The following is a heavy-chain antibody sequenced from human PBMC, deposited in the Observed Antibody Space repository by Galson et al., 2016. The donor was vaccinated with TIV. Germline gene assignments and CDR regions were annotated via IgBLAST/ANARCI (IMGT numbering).Heavy chain of an antibody. J-gene: IGHJ1*01. Sequence: SVKVSCKASGYNFSKYDINWVRQAAGQGLEWMGRMNPNTGDTGYAERFQGRLTMTSDTSLHAAFMDLRGLRSEDAAVYFCARVSPEGDERSTDFQHWGQGTLITVS. CDR3: ARVSPEGDERSTDFQH. CDR2: MNPNTGDT. CDR1: GYNFSKYD. V-gene: IGHV1-8*01. D-gene: IGHD6-6*01.